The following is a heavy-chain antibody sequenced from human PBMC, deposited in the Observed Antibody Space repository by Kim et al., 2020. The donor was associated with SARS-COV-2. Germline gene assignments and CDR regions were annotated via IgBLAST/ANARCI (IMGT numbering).Heavy chain of an antibody. CDR3: VKDRATAMVLDF. D-gene: IGHD5-18*01. CDR1: GFTFSNYD. Sequence: GGSLRLSCSASGFTFSNYDMYWVRQAPGKGLEYVSGISSKGSSTNYAHAVKDRFIISRDNSKSTLNLQMSSLKGEDTAVYYCVKDRATAMVLDFWGQGTLVTVSS. J-gene: IGHJ4*02. V-gene: IGHV3-64D*09. CDR2: ISSKGSST.